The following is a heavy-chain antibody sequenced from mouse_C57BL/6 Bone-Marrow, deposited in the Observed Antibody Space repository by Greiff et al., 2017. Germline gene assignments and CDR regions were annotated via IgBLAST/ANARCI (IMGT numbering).Heavy chain of an antibody. Sequence: EVKLVESGAELVRPGASVKLSCTASGFNIKDDYMHWVKQRPEQGLEWIGWIDPENGDTEYASKFQGKATITADTSSNTAYLQLSSLTSEDTAVYYCTTSMVTTRDWFAYWGQGTLVTVSA. J-gene: IGHJ3*01. D-gene: IGHD2-2*01. CDR2: IDPENGDT. V-gene: IGHV14-4*01. CDR1: GFNIKDDY. CDR3: TTSMVTTRDWFAY.